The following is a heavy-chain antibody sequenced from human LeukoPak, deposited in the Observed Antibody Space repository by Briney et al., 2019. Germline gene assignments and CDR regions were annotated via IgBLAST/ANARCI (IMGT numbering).Heavy chain of an antibody. D-gene: IGHD2-15*01. CDR1: GFTFSSYW. CDR2: IDSDGSST. V-gene: IGHV3-74*01. J-gene: IGHJ4*02. Sequence: GGSLRLSCAASGFTFSSYWMHWVRQAPGKGLEWVSRIDSDGSSTIYADSVKGRFTISRDNAENTLNLQMNGLRAEDTALYYCARSGAPTPDYWGQGTLVIVSS. CDR3: ARSGAPTPDY.